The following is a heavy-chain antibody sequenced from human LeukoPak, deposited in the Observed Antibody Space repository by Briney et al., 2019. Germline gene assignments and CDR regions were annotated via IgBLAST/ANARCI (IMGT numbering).Heavy chain of an antibody. V-gene: IGHV1-69*06. J-gene: IGHJ5*02. CDR2: IIPIFGTA. Sequence: VASVKVSCKASGYTFTSYDISWVRQAPGQGLEWMGGIIPIFGTANYAQKFQGRVTITADKSTSTAYMELSSLRSEDTAVYYCARVQGGYNWNWWFDPWGQGTLVTVSS. D-gene: IGHD1-1*01. CDR1: GYTFTSYD. CDR3: ARVQGGYNWNWWFDP.